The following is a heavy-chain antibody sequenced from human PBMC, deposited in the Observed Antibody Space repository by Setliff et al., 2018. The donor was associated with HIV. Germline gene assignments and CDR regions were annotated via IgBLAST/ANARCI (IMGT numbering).Heavy chain of an antibody. CDR1: GFTVSSNY. V-gene: IGHV3-53*05. CDR3: ARDRYHYDSSESNGMDV. Sequence: GGSLRLSCAASGFTVSSNYMSWVRQAPGKGLEWVSVIYSGGSTYYADSVKGRFTISRDNSKNTLYLQMNSLRPDDTAVYYCARDRYHYDSSESNGMDVWGQGTTVTVSS. D-gene: IGHD3-22*01. J-gene: IGHJ6*02. CDR2: IYSGGST.